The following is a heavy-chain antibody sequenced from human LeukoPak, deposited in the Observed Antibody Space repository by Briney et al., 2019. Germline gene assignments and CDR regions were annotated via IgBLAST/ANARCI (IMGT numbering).Heavy chain of an antibody. CDR1: GGSISSHY. Sequence: SETLSLTCTVSGGSISSHYWSWIRQPPGKGLEWIGYIYYSGSINYNPSLKSRVTISVDTSKNQFSLKLSSVTAADTAVYYCARVIPYGGLDYWGQGTLVTVSS. V-gene: IGHV4-59*11. CDR3: ARVIPYGGLDY. D-gene: IGHD4-23*01. J-gene: IGHJ4*02. CDR2: IYYSGSI.